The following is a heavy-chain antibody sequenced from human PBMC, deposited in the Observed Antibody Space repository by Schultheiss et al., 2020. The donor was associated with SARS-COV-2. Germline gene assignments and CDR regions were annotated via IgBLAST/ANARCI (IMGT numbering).Heavy chain of an antibody. CDR3: ARDTGGSYFDY. V-gene: IGHV3-48*04. J-gene: IGHJ4*02. CDR1: GFTFSSYS. CDR2: ISSSGSTI. D-gene: IGHD1-26*01. Sequence: GGSLRLSCAASGFTFSSYSMNWVRQAPGKGLEWVSYISSSGSTIYYADSVKGRFTISRDNAKNSLYLQMNSLRAEDTAVYYCARDTGGSYFDYWGQGTLVTVSS.